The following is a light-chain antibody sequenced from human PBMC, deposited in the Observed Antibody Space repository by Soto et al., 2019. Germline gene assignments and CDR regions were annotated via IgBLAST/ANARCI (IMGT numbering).Light chain of an antibody. CDR2: DGD. V-gene: IGLV2-23*01. Sequence: QSALTQPASVSGSPGQSITISCTGTSSDVGNYNLVSWYQQYPGKAPKLMIYDGDKRPSGVSHRFFGSKSGNTASLTISGLQAEDEADYYCCSFALRSTLIFGGGTKLTVL. J-gene: IGLJ2*01. CDR3: CSFALRSTLI. CDR1: SSDVGNYNL.